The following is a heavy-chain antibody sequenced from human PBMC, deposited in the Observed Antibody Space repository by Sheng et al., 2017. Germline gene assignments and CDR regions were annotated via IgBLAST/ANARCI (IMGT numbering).Heavy chain of an antibody. D-gene: IGHD5-12*01. CDR3: ARDGGGGYDFADYYYYMDV. Sequence: QVQLVQSGAEVKKPGSSVKVSCKASGGTFSSYAISWVRQAPGQGLEWMGGIIPIFGTANYAQKFQGRVTITTDESTSTAYMELSSLRSEDTAVYYCARDGGGGYDFADYYYYMDVWGKGTTVTVSS. CDR1: GGTFSSYA. CDR2: IIPIFGTA. V-gene: IGHV1-69*05. J-gene: IGHJ6*03.